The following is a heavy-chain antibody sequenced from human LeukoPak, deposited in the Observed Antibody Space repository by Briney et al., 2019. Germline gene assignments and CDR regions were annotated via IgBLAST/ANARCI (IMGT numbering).Heavy chain of an antibody. CDR3: AHSGITMVRGVPEGWFDP. J-gene: IGHJ5*02. CDR1: GGSISSYY. V-gene: IGHV4-59*01. CDR2: IYYSGST. D-gene: IGHD3-10*01. Sequence: SETLSLTCTVSGGSISSYYWSWIRQPPGKGLEWIGYIYYSGSTNYNPSLKSRVTISVDTSKNQFSLKLSSVTAADTAVYYCAHSGITMVRGVPEGWFDPWGQGTLVTVSS.